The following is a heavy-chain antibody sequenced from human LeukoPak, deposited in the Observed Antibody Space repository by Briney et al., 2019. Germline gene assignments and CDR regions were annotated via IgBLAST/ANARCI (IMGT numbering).Heavy chain of an antibody. CDR1: GGSISSYY. Sequence: SETLSLTCTVSGGSISSYYWNWIRQSPGKGLEWIGEINHSGSTNYNPSLKSRVTISVDTSKNQFSLKLSSVTAADTAVYYCARVAYGDYRPYYYSYMDVWGKGTTVTVSS. CDR2: INHSGST. D-gene: IGHD4-17*01. CDR3: ARVAYGDYRPYYYSYMDV. V-gene: IGHV4-34*01. J-gene: IGHJ6*03.